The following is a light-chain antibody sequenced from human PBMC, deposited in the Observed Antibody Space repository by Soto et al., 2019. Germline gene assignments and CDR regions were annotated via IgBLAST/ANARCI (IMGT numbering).Light chain of an antibody. J-gene: IGKJ4*01. V-gene: IGKV1-33*01. CDR3: QQYDNIPLT. CDR1: QDITNY. Sequence: DIQITQSPSSLSASVGDRVAITCQASQDITNYVNWYQQKPGKAPKLLIYDASNLEIGVPSRFSGSGFGTDFTFTISSLQPEDIATYYCQQYDNIPLTFGGGTKVDIK. CDR2: DAS.